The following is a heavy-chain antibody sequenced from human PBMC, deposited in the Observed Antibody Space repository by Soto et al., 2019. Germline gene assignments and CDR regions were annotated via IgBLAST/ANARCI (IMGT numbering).Heavy chain of an antibody. Sequence: QVQLVQSGTEVKKPGSSVKVSCKASGGTFGIFLINWVRRAPGQGLEWMGSIFPLTDIPDYAQNSQARLTISADKSTSTAYMELSSLTSDDTAMYFCARGPLVVLNYFESWGQGTLVTVSS. CDR1: GGTFGIFL. CDR3: ARGPLVVLNYFES. V-gene: IGHV1-69*02. CDR2: IFPLTDIP. J-gene: IGHJ4*02.